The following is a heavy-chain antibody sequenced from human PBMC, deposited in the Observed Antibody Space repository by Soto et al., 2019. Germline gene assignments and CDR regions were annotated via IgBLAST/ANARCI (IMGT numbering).Heavy chain of an antibody. CDR3: ARDGYYYGSGRPGYFDY. D-gene: IGHD3-10*01. J-gene: IGHJ4*02. Sequence: QVQLVESGGGVVQPGRSLRLSCAASGFTFSSYAMHWVRQAPGKGLEWVAVISYDGSNKYYADSVKGRFTISRDNSKNTLYLQMNSLRAEATAVYYCARDGYYYGSGRPGYFDYWGQGTLVTVSS. CDR2: ISYDGSNK. V-gene: IGHV3-30-3*01. CDR1: GFTFSSYA.